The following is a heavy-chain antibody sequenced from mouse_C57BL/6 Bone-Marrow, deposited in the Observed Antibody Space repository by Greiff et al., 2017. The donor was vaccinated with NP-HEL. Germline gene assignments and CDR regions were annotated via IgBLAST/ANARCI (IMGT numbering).Heavy chain of an antibody. V-gene: IGHV1-42*01. J-gene: IGHJ3*01. Sequence: VQLKESGPELVKPGASVKISCKASGYSFTGYYMNWVKQSPEKSLEWIGEINPSTGGTTYNQKFKAKATLTVDKSSSTAYMQLKSLTSEDSAVYYCAPSYYDYGAWFAYWGQGTLVTVSA. D-gene: IGHD2-4*01. CDR3: APSYYDYGAWFAY. CDR2: INPSTGGT. CDR1: GYSFTGYY.